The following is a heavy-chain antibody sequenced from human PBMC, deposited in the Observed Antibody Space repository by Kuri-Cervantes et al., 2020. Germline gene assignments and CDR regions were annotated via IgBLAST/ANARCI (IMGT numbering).Heavy chain of an antibody. J-gene: IGHJ6*02. CDR2: ISYDGSNK. Sequence: GESLKISCAASGFTFSSYAMHWVRQAPGKGLEWVAVISYDGSNKYYADSVKGRFTISRDNSKNTLYLQMNSLRAEDTAVYYCARVYIDILTGYSHGMDVWGQGTTVTVSS. D-gene: IGHD3-9*01. CDR3: ARVYIDILTGYSHGMDV. CDR1: GFTFSSYA. V-gene: IGHV3-30-3*01.